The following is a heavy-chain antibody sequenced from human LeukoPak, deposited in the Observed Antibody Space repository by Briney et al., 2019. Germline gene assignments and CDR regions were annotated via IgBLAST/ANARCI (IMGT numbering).Heavy chain of an antibody. CDR2: INPNSGGT. D-gene: IGHD3-3*01. CDR3: ARGITIFGVALDAFDI. J-gene: IGHJ3*02. Sequence: GASVKVSCKASGYTFTGYYMHWVRQAPGQGLGWMGRINPNSGGTNYAQKFQGRVTMTRDTSISTAYMELSRLRSDDTAVYYCARGITIFGVALDAFDIWGQGTMVTVSS. CDR1: GYTFTGYY. V-gene: IGHV1-2*06.